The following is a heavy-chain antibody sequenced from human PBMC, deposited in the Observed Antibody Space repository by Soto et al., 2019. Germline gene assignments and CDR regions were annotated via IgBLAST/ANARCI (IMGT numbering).Heavy chain of an antibody. J-gene: IGHJ4*02. CDR1: GYSFTSLD. Sequence: ASVKVSCKASGYSFTSLDINWVRQTAGQGLEWMGWMQPSTGRTGYAQKFQGRVTMTRDTSINTAYMELTTLTSDDTAFYYCARGVSAGVGYWGQGTLVTVSS. D-gene: IGHD1-26*01. CDR2: MQPSTGRT. V-gene: IGHV1-8*01. CDR3: ARGVSAGVGY.